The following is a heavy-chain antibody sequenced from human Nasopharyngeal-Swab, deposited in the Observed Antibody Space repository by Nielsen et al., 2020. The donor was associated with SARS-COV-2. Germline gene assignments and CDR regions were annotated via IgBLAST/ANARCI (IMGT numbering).Heavy chain of an antibody. D-gene: IGHD6-19*01. CDR2: IRSKAYGGTT. J-gene: IGHJ6*03. CDR3: TRETRIAVAGTLLYYYYYYMDV. Sequence: GGSLRLSCTASGFTFGDYAMSWVRQAPGKGLEWVGFIRSKAYGGTTEYAASVKGRFTISRDDSKSIACLQMNSLKTEDTAVYYCTRETRIAVAGTLLYYYYYYMDVWGKGTTVTVSS. CDR1: GFTFGDYA. V-gene: IGHV3-49*04.